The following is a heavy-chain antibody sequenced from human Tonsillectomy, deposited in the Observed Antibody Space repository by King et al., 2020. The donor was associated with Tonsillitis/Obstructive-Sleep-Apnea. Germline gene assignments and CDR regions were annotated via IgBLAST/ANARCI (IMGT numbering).Heavy chain of an antibody. J-gene: IGHJ3*02. CDR3: ARVVVVVAATLAAFDI. D-gene: IGHD2-15*01. V-gene: IGHV4-61*01. CDR2: IHHSGSS. CDR1: GDSVSSGNYF. Sequence: PLQESGPGLVKPSETLSLTCTVSGDSVSSGNYFWSWIRQPPGKGLEWIGYIHHSGSSNYNPSLKSRVIISLDSSKNQFSLKVSSVTAADTAVYYCARVVVVVAATLAAFDIWGQGTMVTVSS.